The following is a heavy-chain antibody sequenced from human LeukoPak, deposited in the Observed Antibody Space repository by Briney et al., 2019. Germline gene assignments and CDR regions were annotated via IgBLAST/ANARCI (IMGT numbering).Heavy chain of an antibody. CDR2: FDPEDGET. J-gene: IGHJ3*02. V-gene: IGHV1-24*01. Sequence: ASVKVSCKVSGYTLTELSMHWVRQAPGKGLEWMGGFDPEDGETIYAQKFQGRVTMTEDTSTDTAYMELSSLRSEDTAVYYCAGSRGWLQPYDAFDIWGQGTMVTVSS. D-gene: IGHD5-24*01. CDR3: AGSRGWLQPYDAFDI. CDR1: GYTLTELS.